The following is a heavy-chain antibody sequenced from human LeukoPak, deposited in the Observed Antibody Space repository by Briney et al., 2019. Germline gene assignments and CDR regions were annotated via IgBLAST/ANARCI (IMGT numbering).Heavy chain of an antibody. D-gene: IGHD2-2*01. J-gene: IGHJ4*02. Sequence: GGSLRLSCAASGFTFSGYTITWVRQAPGKGLEWVSSISNSSTYIYYADSVKGRFTISRDNVQNSLSLQMNSLRAEDTAVYYCARWVCSSTSCYYFDYWGQGSLVVASS. CDR3: ARWVCSSTSCYYFDY. CDR2: ISNSSTYI. V-gene: IGHV3-21*01. CDR1: GFTFSGYT.